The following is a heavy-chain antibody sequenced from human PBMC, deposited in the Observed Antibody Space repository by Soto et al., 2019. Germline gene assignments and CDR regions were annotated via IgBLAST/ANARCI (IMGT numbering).Heavy chain of an antibody. J-gene: IGHJ4*02. CDR1: GFTFSSYA. CDR3: AKSFGDYVWGSYRQLPEYFDY. D-gene: IGHD3-16*02. V-gene: IGHV3-23*01. CDR2: ISGSGGST. Sequence: EVQLLESGGGLVQPGGSLRLSCAASGFTFSSYAMSWVRQAPGKGLEWVSAISGSGGSTYYADSVKGRFTISRDNSKNTLYLQMNSLRAEDTAVYYCAKSFGDYVWGSYRQLPEYFDYWGQGTLVTVSS.